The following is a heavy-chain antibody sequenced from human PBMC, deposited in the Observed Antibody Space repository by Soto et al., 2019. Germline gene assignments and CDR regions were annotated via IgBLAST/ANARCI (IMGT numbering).Heavy chain of an antibody. CDR1: GFTFSSYA. Sequence: WGSLRLSCAASGFTFSSYAMSWVRQAPGKGLEWVSAICGSGSSKYYADSVKGRFTISRDNSKNTLYLQMNSLRAEDTAVYYCARDFRRSWSFDYWGQGTLVTVSS. V-gene: IGHV3-23*01. D-gene: IGHD6-13*01. CDR2: ICGSGSSK. CDR3: ARDFRRSWSFDY. J-gene: IGHJ4*02.